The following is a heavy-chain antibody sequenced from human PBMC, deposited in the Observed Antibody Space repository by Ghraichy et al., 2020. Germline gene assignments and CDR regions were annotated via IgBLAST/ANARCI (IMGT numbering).Heavy chain of an antibody. V-gene: IGHV3-23*01. J-gene: IGHJ3*01. CDR1: GFTFNNYV. D-gene: IGHD1-1*01. Sequence: GGSLRLSCAGSGFTFNNYVMSWVRQAPGEGLELVSSIGGSGINTYYADLAKGRFTISRDNSKNTLYLHMNSLKTEDTAVYYCAKDLLIYRQLSTDAFDVWGLGTVVIVSS. CDR2: IGGSGINT. CDR3: AKDLLIYRQLSTDAFDV.